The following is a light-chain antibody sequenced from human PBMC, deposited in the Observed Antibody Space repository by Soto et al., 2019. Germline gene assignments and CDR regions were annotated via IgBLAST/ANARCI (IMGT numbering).Light chain of an antibody. CDR2: DVS. V-gene: IGLV2-14*03. CDR1: SSDVGGYNY. Sequence: QSVLAQPASVSGSPGQSITISCTGTSSDVGGYNYASWYQQHPGKAPKLMIYDVSNRPSGVSNRFSGSKSGNTASLTISGLQAEDEGDYYCSSYTRSNTYVFGTGTKVTVL. CDR3: SSYTRSNTYV. J-gene: IGLJ1*01.